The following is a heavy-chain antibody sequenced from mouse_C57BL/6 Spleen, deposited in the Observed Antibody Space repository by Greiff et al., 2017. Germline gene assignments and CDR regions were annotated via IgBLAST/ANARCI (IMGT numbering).Heavy chain of an antibody. D-gene: IGHD1-1*01. CDR1: GYAFSSSW. CDR2: IYPGDGGT. V-gene: IGHV1-82*01. CDR3: ARSLYYGSSLWFAY. Sequence: QVQLQQSGPELVKPGASVKISCKASGYAFSSSWMNWVKQRPGKGLEWIGRIYPGDGGTNYNGKFKGKATLTADKSSSTAYMQLSSLTSEDSAVYFCARSLYYGSSLWFAYWGQGTLVTVSA. J-gene: IGHJ3*01.